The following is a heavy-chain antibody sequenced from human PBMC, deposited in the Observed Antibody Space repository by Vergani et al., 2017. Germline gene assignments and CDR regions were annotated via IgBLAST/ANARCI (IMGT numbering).Heavy chain of an antibody. CDR1: GYTFTDHY. V-gene: IGHV1-69-2*01. D-gene: IGHD4-17*01. CDR2: VDPEDGET. Sequence: EVQLVQSGAEVKKPGATMKISCKVSGYTFTDHYMHWVKQAPGKGLEWMGLVDPEDGETIYAEKFKGRVTIAADTSTDTAHLELSRLRSEDTAVYYCATPQTVTTGGMGVWGEETTVIVSS. J-gene: IGHJ6*01. CDR3: ATPQTVTTGGMGV.